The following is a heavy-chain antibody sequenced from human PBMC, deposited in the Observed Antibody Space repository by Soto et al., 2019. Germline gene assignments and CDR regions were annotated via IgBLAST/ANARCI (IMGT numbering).Heavy chain of an antibody. V-gene: IGHV1-3*01. J-gene: IGHJ4*02. Sequence: QVQLVQSGAEVKKPGASVKVSCKASGYTCTSYDIHWVRQAPGQRLECMGWINAGNGNTKYSQKFQGRVTITRDTPASTAYMELSSLTSEDTALYYRARDLGYSYHDYWGKGTLVTVSS. CDR2: INAGNGNT. CDR3: ARDLGYSYHDY. CDR1: GYTCTSYD. D-gene: IGHD5-18*01.